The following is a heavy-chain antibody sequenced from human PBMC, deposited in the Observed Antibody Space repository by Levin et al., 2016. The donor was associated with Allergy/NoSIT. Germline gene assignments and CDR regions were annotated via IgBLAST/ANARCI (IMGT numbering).Heavy chain of an antibody. D-gene: IGHD3-10*01. Sequence: GESLKISCAASGFTFSSYGMHWVRQAPGKGLEWVAVIWYDGSNKYYADSVKGRFTISRDNSKNTLYLQMNSLRAEDTAVYYCAKDITMVRGTLWYWGQGTLVTVSS. V-gene: IGHV3-30*02. CDR1: GFTFSSYG. J-gene: IGHJ4*02. CDR2: IWYDGSNK. CDR3: AKDITMVRGTLWY.